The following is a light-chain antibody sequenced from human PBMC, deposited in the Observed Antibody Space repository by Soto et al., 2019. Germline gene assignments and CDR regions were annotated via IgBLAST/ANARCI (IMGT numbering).Light chain of an antibody. CDR3: QQRSNWPT. V-gene: IGKV3-11*01. CDR1: QSISDT. J-gene: IGKJ1*01. Sequence: IVMTQSPATLSVSPGGRATLSCRASQSISDTLAWYQQKPGQAPRLLIYDAYNRATGIPPRFSGSGSGTDFTLTISSLEPEDFAVYYCQQRSNWPTFGQGTKVDIK. CDR2: DAY.